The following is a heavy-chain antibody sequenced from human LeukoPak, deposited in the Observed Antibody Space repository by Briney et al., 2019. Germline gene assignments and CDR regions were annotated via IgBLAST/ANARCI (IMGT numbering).Heavy chain of an antibody. J-gene: IGHJ4*02. V-gene: IGHV3-23*01. CDR3: ARGKIRYYFDY. CDR2: INDSGDYT. CDR1: GFTFSSRA. Sequence: PGGSLRLSCAASGFTFSSRAMSWVRQAPGKGPAWVSGINDSGDYTYHADSVKGRFTTSRDNSENTVDLQMNSLRAEDTAVYYCARGKIRYYFDYWGQGTLVTVSS.